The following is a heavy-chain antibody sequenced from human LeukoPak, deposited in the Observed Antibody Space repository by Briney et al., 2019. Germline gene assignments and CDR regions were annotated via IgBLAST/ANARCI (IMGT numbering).Heavy chain of an antibody. D-gene: IGHD2-2*01. Sequence: SETLSLTCTVSGGSLSSYYWSWIRQPPGKGLEWIGYIYYSGSTSYNPSLKSRVTISVDTSKNQFSLKLSSVTAADTAVYYCARDRRCSSTSCSDGLWFDPWGQGTLVTVSS. J-gene: IGHJ5*02. CDR1: GGSLSSYY. V-gene: IGHV4-59*01. CDR3: ARDRRCSSTSCSDGLWFDP. CDR2: IYYSGST.